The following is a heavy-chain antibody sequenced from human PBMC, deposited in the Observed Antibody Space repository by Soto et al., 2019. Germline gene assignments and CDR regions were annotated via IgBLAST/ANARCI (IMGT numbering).Heavy chain of an antibody. CDR2: IYYSGST. D-gene: IGHD3-3*01. Sequence: SETLSLTCTVSGGSISSGDYYWSWIRQPPGKGLEWIGYIYYSGSTYYNPSLKSRVTISVDTSKNQFSLKLSSVTAADTAVYYCARGVAYYDFWSGLFDYWGQGTLVTVSS. CDR1: GGSISSGDYY. J-gene: IGHJ4*02. V-gene: IGHV4-30-4*01. CDR3: ARGVAYYDFWSGLFDY.